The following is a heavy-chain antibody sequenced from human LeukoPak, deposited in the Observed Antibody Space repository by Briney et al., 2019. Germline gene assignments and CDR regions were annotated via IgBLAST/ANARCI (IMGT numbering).Heavy chain of an antibody. CDR2: ISGSNGNT. CDR1: GYTFTSYG. D-gene: IGHD1-26*01. Sequence: ASVKVSCKASGYTFTSYGISWVRQAPGQGLEWMGWISGSNGNTNCAQKLQGRVTMTTDTSTGTAYMELRSLRSDDTAVYYCARSGRGTYYYFDYWGQGTLVTVSS. CDR3: ARSGRGTYYYFDY. V-gene: IGHV1-18*01. J-gene: IGHJ4*02.